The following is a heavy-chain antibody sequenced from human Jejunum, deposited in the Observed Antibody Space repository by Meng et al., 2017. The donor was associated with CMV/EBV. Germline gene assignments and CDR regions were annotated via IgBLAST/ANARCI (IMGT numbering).Heavy chain of an antibody. V-gene: IGHV3-66*01. CDR2: SDPTGYT. D-gene: IGHD2-8*01. CDR1: GFSVSSNY. Sequence: AQVVGAGRDLVPPGGSMGLSCAASGFSVSSNYMSWVRQAPGKGLECVSISDPTGYTYYADSVKGRFSISSDSSRNTLYIEMNSLRVEDTAVYYCARGMYFSPWGQGTLVTVSS. J-gene: IGHJ5*02. CDR3: ARGMYFSP.